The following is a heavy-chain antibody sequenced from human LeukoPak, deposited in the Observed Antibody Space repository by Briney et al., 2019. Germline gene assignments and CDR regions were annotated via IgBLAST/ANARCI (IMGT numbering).Heavy chain of an antibody. CDR1: GFTFSSYA. V-gene: IGHV3-23*01. Sequence: GGSVRLSCAASGFTFSSYALSWVRQAPGKGLEWVSAISRSGGSTYYADSVQGRFTISRDNSKNTLYLQMNSLRAEDTAVYYCAKVEYISGWDFDYWGEGTPVTASS. D-gene: IGHD6-19*01. J-gene: IGHJ4*02. CDR3: AKVEYISGWDFDY. CDR2: ISRSGGST.